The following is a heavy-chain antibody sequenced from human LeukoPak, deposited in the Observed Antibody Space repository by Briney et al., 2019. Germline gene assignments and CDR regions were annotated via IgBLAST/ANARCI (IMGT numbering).Heavy chain of an antibody. V-gene: IGHV4-39*07. CDR2: FYKDGST. Sequence: PSETLSLTCTVSGGSIRDTSFYLGWIREPPGKGLEWIGTFYKDGSTFYNPSLKARVLISADTSKNQFSLKLTSVTAADRAVYYCARQYYYYYMDVWGKGTTVTVSS. CDR1: GGSIRDTSFY. CDR3: ARQYYYYYMDV. J-gene: IGHJ6*03.